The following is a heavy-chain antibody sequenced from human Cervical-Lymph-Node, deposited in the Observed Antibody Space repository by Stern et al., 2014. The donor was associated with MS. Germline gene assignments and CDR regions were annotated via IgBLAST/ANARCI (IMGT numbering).Heavy chain of an antibody. CDR1: GFTFEDYA. Sequence: VQLVESGGGVVQPGGSQRLSCTASGFTFEDYAMEWVRQVPGKGLEWVAMIWYDGSQKYYGDSVRGRFSVSRDNSRNTLYLQMKSLSFEDTAVYYCARKIPDYYYYAMDVWGQGTTVTVSS. CDR3: ARKIPDYYYYAMDV. J-gene: IGHJ6*02. V-gene: IGHV3-33*01. CDR2: IWYDGSQK. D-gene: IGHD2-2*02.